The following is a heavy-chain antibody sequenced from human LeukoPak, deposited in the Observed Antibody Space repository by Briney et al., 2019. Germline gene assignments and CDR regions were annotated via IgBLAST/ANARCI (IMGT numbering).Heavy chain of an antibody. V-gene: IGHV1-8*01. CDR2: MNPNSGNT. CDR3: ARVIVPAAMGYDY. Sequence: ASVKVSCKASGYTFTSYDINWVRQATGQGLEWMGWMNPNSGNTGYAQKLQGRVTMTRNTSISTAYMELSSLRSEDTAVYYCARVIVPAAMGYDYWGQGTLVTVSS. J-gene: IGHJ4*02. CDR1: GYTFTSYD. D-gene: IGHD2-2*01.